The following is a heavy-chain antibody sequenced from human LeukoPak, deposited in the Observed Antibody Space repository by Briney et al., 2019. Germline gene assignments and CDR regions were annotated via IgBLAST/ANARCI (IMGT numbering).Heavy chain of an antibody. V-gene: IGHV3-74*01. J-gene: IGHJ4*02. CDR1: GDSW. CDR2: IKTDGSST. D-gene: IGHD3-10*01. Sequence: SGGSLRLSCAGSGDSWMHWVRQVPGKGLVWVSRIKTDGSSTSYADSVKGRFTISNDNAENTLYLQMNSLRAEDTAMYYCARGDGVIMNYWGQGTLVTVPS. CDR3: ARGDGVIMNY.